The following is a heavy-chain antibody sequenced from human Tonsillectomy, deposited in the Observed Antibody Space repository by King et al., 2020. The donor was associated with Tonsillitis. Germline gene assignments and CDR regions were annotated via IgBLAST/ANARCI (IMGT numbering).Heavy chain of an antibody. J-gene: IGHJ5*02. D-gene: IGHD3-3*01. CDR3: ARGRFLEWLPNESWLDP. CDR1: GYSFTGYF. V-gene: IGHV1-2*02. Sequence: VQLGESGAEVKKPGASVKVSCKASGYSFTGYFMHWIRQAPGQGLDLMGWINPESGGTNYAQKFQDRGTMTRDTSIGTAHMDLRRLTSDDTAVYYCARGRFLEWLPNESWLDPWGQGTPVTVSS. CDR2: INPESGGT.